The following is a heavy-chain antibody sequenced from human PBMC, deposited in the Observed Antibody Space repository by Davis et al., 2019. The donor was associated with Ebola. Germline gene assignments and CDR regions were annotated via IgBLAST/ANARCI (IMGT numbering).Heavy chain of an antibody. CDR1: GFTFSDYY. CDR2: ISSISSYI. CDR3: ARETPTYYYDSSGYGTAYYFDY. Sequence: GGSLRLSCAASGFTFSDYYMSWIRQAPGKGLEWVSYISSISSYIYYADSVKGRFTISRDNAKNSLYLQMNSLRAEDTAVYYCARETPTYYYDSSGYGTAYYFDYWGQGTLVTVSS. D-gene: IGHD3-22*01. J-gene: IGHJ4*02. V-gene: IGHV3-11*06.